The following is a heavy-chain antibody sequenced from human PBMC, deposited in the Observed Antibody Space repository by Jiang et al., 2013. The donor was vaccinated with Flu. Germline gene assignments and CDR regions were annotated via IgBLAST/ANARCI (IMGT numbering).Heavy chain of an antibody. CDR1: GYTFTSYA. Sequence: QSGSELKKPGASVKVSCKASGYTFTSYAMNWVRQAPGQGLEWMGWINTNTGNPTYAQGFTGRFVFSLDTSVSTAYLQICSLKAEDTAVYYCAREDCTNGVCAFDPWGQGTLVTVSS. V-gene: IGHV7-4-1*01. CDR2: INTNTGNP. J-gene: IGHJ5*02. D-gene: IGHD2-8*01. CDR3: AREDCTNGVCAFDP.